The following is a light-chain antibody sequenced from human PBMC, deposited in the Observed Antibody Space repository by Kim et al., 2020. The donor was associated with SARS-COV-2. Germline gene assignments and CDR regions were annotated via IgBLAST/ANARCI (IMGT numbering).Light chain of an antibody. CDR1: SLRSYY. J-gene: IGLJ2*01. Sequence: VALGQTVRITCQGDSLRSYYATWYQQKPGQAPILVIYGKNNRPSGIPDRFSGSSSGNTASLTITGTQAGDEANYYCNSRDSNDDVVFGGGTKLTVL. CDR2: GKN. V-gene: IGLV3-19*01. CDR3: NSRDSNDDVV.